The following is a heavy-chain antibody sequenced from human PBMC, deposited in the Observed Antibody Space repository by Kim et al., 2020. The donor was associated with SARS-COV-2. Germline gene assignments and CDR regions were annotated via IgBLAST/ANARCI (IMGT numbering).Heavy chain of an antibody. J-gene: IGHJ3*02. Sequence: SETLSLTCTVSGGSISSGGYYWSWIRQYPGKGLEWIGYIYYSGSTYYNPSLKSRVTISVDTSKNQFSLKLSSVTAADTAVYYCARAVITMIVVVGAFDIWGQGTMVTVSS. D-gene: IGHD3-22*01. V-gene: IGHV4-31*03. CDR3: ARAVITMIVVVGAFDI. CDR2: IYYSGST. CDR1: GGSISSGGYY.